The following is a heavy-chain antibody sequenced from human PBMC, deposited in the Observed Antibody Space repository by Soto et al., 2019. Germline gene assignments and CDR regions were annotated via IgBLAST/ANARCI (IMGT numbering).Heavy chain of an antibody. J-gene: IGHJ4*02. Sequence: QVQLQESGPGLVKPSGTLSLTCAVSGGSISSSNWWSWVRQPPGKGLEWIGEIYHSGNTNYNPSLKSRVTMAVGKSRNQFSLKLSSVTAADTAVYSCARRWGEGRVDYWGQGTLVTVSS. V-gene: IGHV4-4*02. D-gene: IGHD3-10*01. CDR1: GGSISSSNW. CDR3: ARRWGEGRVDY. CDR2: IYHSGNT.